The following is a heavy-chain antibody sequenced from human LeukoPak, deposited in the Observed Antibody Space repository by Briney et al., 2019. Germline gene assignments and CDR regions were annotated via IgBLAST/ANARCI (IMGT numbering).Heavy chain of an antibody. CDR2: LLTSGTT. Sequence: PSETLSLTCTVSGGSISSDTYYWSWIRQPAGKGLEWIGRLLTSGTTHYNPSLKSRVTISVDTSKNQFSLKLNSVTAADTAVNYCARVDYSSAYSFDHWGQGTLVTVSS. D-gene: IGHD3-22*01. J-gene: IGHJ4*02. CDR1: GGSISSDTYY. CDR3: ARVDYSSAYSFDH. V-gene: IGHV4-61*02.